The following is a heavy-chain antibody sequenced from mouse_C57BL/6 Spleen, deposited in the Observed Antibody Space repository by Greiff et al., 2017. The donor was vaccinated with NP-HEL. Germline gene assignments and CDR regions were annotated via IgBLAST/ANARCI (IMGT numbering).Heavy chain of an antibody. Sequence: VQLQQPGAELVKPGASVKMSCKASGYTFTSYWITWVKQRPGQGLEWIGDIYPGSGSTNYNEKFKSKATLTVDTSSSTAYMQLSSLTSEDSAVYYCARSYYYGRGRYFDYWGQGTTLTVSS. CDR1: GYTFTSYW. J-gene: IGHJ2*01. CDR3: ARSYYYGRGRYFDY. CDR2: IYPGSGST. D-gene: IGHD1-1*01. V-gene: IGHV1-55*01.